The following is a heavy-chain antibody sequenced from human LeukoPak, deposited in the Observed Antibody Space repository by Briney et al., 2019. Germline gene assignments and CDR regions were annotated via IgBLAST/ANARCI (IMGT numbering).Heavy chain of an antibody. CDR2: INSDGSST. V-gene: IGHV3-74*01. Sequence: GGSLRLSCAASGFTFSSYWMHWVRQAPGKGLVGVSRINSDGSSTSYADSVKGRFTISRDNAKNTLYLQMNSLRAEDTAVYYCARARIAAAGVYYYYYGMDVWGQGTTVTVSS. D-gene: IGHD6-13*01. J-gene: IGHJ6*02. CDR1: GFTFSSYW. CDR3: ARARIAAAGVYYYYYGMDV.